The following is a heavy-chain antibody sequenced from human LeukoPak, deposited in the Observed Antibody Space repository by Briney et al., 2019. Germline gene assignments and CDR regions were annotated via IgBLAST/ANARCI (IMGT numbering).Heavy chain of an antibody. CDR3: ARDLGGTGDYDAKYGMDV. CDR2: INPSGGST. J-gene: IGHJ6*02. V-gene: IGHV1-46*01. D-gene: IGHD4-17*01. CDR1: GYTFTSYY. Sequence: ASVKVSCKASGYTFTSYYMHWVRQAPGQGLEWMGIINPSGGSTSYAPKFQGRVTMTRETSTSTVYMELSSLRSEDTAVYYCARDLGGTGDYDAKYGMDVWGQGTTVTVSS.